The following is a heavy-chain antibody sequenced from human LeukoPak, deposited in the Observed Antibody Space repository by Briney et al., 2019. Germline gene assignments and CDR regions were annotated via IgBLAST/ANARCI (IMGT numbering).Heavy chain of an antibody. CDR3: AREGYYSGMDV. Sequence: GGSLRLSCAASGFTFSTYALNWVRQAPGKGLEWVSAISDSGGAIYYADSVKGRFTISRDNAKNSLYLQMNSLRAEDTAVYYCAREGYYSGMDVWGQGTTVTVSS. CDR2: ISDSGGAI. J-gene: IGHJ6*02. CDR1: GFTFSTYA. V-gene: IGHV3-21*01.